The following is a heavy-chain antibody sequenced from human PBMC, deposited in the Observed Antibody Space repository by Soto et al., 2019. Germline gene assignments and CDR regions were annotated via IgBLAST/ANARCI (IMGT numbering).Heavy chain of an antibody. CDR2: IYHSGST. CDR1: DGSISSGGYS. J-gene: IGHJ4*02. D-gene: IGHD6-19*01. CDR3: ASAGGLGAVAADY. Sequence: LSLTCAVSDGSISSGGYSWSWIRQPPGKGLEWIGYIYHSGSTYYNPSLKSRVTISVDRSKNQFSLKLSSVTAADTAVYYCASAGGLGAVAADYWGQGTLVTVSS. V-gene: IGHV4-30-2*01.